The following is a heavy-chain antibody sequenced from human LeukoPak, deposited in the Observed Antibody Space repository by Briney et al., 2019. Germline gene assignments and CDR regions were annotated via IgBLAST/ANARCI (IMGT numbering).Heavy chain of an antibody. V-gene: IGHV3-74*01. Sequence: GGSLRLSCAASGFTFSSYWVHWVRQAQGKGLEWVARINSDGSTINHADSVRGRFTISRDNAENTLYLQMSSLRAEDTAIYFCARAAYYRFDYWGQGTLVTVSS. J-gene: IGHJ4*02. D-gene: IGHD1-26*01. CDR3: ARAAYYRFDY. CDR2: INSDGSTI. CDR1: GFTFSSYW.